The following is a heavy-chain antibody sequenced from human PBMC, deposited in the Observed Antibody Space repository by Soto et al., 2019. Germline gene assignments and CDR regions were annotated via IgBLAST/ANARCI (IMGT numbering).Heavy chain of an antibody. D-gene: IGHD2-8*01. CDR2: ISSNGRST. J-gene: IGHJ4*01. Sequence: SGCAGHRVRKTPGKGLEYVSAISSNGRSTYYANSVRGRFTISRDNSKNTLYLQMDSLRAEDMAVYYFFREGGSKRVCYSLSAYRAHGTPVPVS. V-gene: IGHV3-64*01. CDR3: FREGGSKRVCYSLSAY. CDR1: SGCA.